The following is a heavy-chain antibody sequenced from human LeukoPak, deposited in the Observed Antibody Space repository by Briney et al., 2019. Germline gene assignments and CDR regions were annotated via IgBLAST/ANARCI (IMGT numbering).Heavy chain of an antibody. CDR2: ISACNGNT. J-gene: IGHJ6*03. Sequence: AAVKVSCKGSGYTFTSYGFTWVRQAPGQGLEWMGWISACNGNTKFAQKLQGRVTMTTDTSTSTAYMELRSLRSDDTAVYYCARPCTDSSGLWGPYYYYMDVWGKGTTVTVSS. CDR3: ARPCTDSSGLWGPYYYYMDV. V-gene: IGHV1-18*01. D-gene: IGHD3-22*01. CDR1: GYTFTSYG.